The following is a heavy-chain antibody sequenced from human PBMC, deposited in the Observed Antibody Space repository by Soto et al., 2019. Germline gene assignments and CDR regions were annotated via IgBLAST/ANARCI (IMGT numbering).Heavy chain of an antibody. J-gene: IGHJ4*02. V-gene: IGHV1-69*06. CDR3: ARDLVRGVRGFGY. Sequence: SVKVSCKASGGTFSSYAISWVRQAPGQGLEWMGGIIPIFGTANYAQKFQGRVTITADKSTSTAYMELSSLRSEDKAAYYCARDLVRGVRGFGYWGQGTQVTVSS. CDR2: IIPIFGTA. CDR1: GGTFSSYA. D-gene: IGHD1-26*01.